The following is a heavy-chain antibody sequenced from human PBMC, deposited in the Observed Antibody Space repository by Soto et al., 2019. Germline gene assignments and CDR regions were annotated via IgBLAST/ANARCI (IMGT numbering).Heavy chain of an antibody. Sequence: SETLSLTCTVSGGSISSYYWSWIRRPPGKGLEWIGYIYNSGSTHSNPSLQSRVTISVDTSKNQFSLKLSSVTAADTGIYYCARARITMVREVIKYNMDVWGQGTTVTVSS. CDR1: GGSISSYY. CDR3: ARARITMVREVIKYNMDV. J-gene: IGHJ6*02. V-gene: IGHV4-59*01. D-gene: IGHD3-10*01. CDR2: IYNSGST.